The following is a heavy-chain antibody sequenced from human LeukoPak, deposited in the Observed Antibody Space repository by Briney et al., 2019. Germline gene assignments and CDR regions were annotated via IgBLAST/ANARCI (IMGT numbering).Heavy chain of an antibody. V-gene: IGHV4-59*01. CDR1: GASISGYW. D-gene: IGHD2-2*01. J-gene: IGHJ4*02. CDR2: IHFRGNT. Sequence: SETLSLTCTVSGASISGYWWSWIRQPPGKGLEWIGYIHFRGNTNTKSSLKSRVTISADTSKNQFSLKLNSVSAVDTAVYYCARAYVPGGIIDYWGQGTLVTVSS. CDR3: ARAYVPGGIIDY.